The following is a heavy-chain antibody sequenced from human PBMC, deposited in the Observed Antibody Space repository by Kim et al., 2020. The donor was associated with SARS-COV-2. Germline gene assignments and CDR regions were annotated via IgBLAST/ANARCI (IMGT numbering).Heavy chain of an antibody. CDR3: ARDGYSSSWHPSDY. J-gene: IGHJ4*02. D-gene: IGHD6-13*01. Sequence: ADSVKGRFTISRDNAKNSLYLKMNSLRAEDTAVYYCARDGYSSSWHPSDYWGQGTLVTVSS. V-gene: IGHV3-11*01.